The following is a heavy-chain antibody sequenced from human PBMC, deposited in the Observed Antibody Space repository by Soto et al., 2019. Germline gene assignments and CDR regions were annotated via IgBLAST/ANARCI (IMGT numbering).Heavy chain of an antibody. CDR1: GYSFTSYG. CDR3: ARDLTDYYGSGSPPYYYGMDV. Sequence: GASVKVFCKASGYSFTSYGISCVRQAPGQGLEWMGGIIPIFGTANYAQKFQGRVTITADESTSTAYMELSSLRSEDTAVYYCARDLTDYYGSGSPPYYYGMDVWGQGTTVTVSS. V-gene: IGHV1-69*13. D-gene: IGHD3-10*01. J-gene: IGHJ6*02. CDR2: IIPIFGTA.